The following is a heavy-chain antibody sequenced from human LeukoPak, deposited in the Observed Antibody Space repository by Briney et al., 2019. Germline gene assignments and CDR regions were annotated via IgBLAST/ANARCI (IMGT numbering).Heavy chain of an antibody. CDR3: AKAGGNSGYDNYYYMDV. D-gene: IGHD5-12*01. CDR1: GFAFSTYG. J-gene: IGHJ6*03. CDR2: IWYDGTNR. V-gene: IGHV3-33*06. Sequence: GGSLRLSCAASGFAFSTYGMEWIRQAPGKGLEWVALIWYDGTNRYYIDSVKGRFTISRDNSKKMLYLQMDTLRAEDTAVYYCAKAGGNSGYDNYYYMDVWGKGTTVTVFS.